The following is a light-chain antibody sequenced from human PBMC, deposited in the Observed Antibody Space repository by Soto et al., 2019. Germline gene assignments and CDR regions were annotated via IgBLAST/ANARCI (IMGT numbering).Light chain of an antibody. CDR3: QQYNSWPRT. CDR2: GAS. V-gene: IGKV3-15*01. J-gene: IGKJ1*01. CDR1: QSVSSN. Sequence: EMVMTQSPGTLSASPGERASLSCRASQSVSSNLAWYQQRPGQAPRLLISGASTRATGIPARFRGSGSGTEFTLTISSLQSEDFAVYYCQQYNSWPRTFGQGTKVDIK.